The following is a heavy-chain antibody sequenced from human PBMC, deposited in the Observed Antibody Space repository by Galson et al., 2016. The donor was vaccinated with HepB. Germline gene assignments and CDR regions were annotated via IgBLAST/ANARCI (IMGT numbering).Heavy chain of an antibody. D-gene: IGHD2-2*01. CDR2: TYYRSKWYN. CDR3: AGVRCSTFRCQNWFDP. J-gene: IGHJ5*02. CDR1: GDSVSSNSAA. Sequence: CAISGDSVSSNSAAWTWIRQSPLRGLEWLGRTYYRSKWYNDYAVSVKSRISINPDTSKNQFSLQLNSVTPEDTAVYYCAGVRCSTFRCQNWFDPWGQGTLVTVSS. V-gene: IGHV6-1*01.